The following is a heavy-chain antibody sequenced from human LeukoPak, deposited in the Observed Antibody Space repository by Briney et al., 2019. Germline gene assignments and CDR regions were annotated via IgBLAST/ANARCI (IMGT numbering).Heavy chain of an antibody. CDR1: GFTFSSYA. V-gene: IGHV3-23*01. J-gene: IGHJ5*02. Sequence: GGSLRLSCAASGFTFSSYAMSWVRQAPGKGLEWVSAISGSGGSTYYADSVKGRFTISRDNSKNTLYLQMNSLRAEDTAVYYCARTRPASTVTTGSGNWFDPWGQGTLVTVSS. CDR2: ISGSGGST. CDR3: ARTRPASTVTTGSGNWFDP. D-gene: IGHD4-17*01.